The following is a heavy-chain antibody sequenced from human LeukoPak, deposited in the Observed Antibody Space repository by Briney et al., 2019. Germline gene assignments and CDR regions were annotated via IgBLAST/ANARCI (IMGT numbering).Heavy chain of an antibody. CDR3: ATYTHWVAGDV. CDR2: MNQDGSEK. CDR1: GFTFSDSW. Sequence: GGSLRLSCAASGFTFSDSWMSWVRQAPGKGMEWVANMNQDGSEKDYVDSVKGRFTISRDNARNSLYLQMGSLRAEDTAVYYCATYTHWVAGDVWGQGTTVTVSS. J-gene: IGHJ6*02. V-gene: IGHV3-7*01. D-gene: IGHD3-16*01.